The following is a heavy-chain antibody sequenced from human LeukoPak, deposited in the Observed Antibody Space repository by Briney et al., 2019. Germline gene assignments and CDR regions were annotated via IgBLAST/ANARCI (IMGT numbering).Heavy chain of an antibody. CDR3: ARERRCGRGLLWFGACWFDP. J-gene: IGHJ5*02. V-gene: IGHV4-34*01. Sequence: SETLSLTCAVYGGSFSGYYWSWIRQPPGKGLEWIGEINHSGSTNYNPSLKSRVTISVDTSKNQFSLKLSSVTAADTAVYYCARERRCGRGLLWFGACWFDPWGQGTLVTVSS. CDR1: GGSFSGYY. D-gene: IGHD3-10*01. CDR2: INHSGST.